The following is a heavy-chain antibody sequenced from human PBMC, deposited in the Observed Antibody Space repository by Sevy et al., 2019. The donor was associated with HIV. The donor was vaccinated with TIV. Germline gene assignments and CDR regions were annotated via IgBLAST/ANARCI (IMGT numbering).Heavy chain of an antibody. CDR1: GFTFSSYD. J-gene: IGHJ5*02. Sequence: GGSLRLSCTASGFTFSSYDMNWVRQAPGKGLEWVSKISSSGSSIYYADSVKGRFTISRDNAKNSLNLQMNSLRAEDTAVYYCTSNGGAFDNWFDPWGQGTLVTVSS. V-gene: IGHV3-48*03. CDR3: TSNGGAFDNWFDP. CDR2: ISSSGSSI. D-gene: IGHD3-10*01.